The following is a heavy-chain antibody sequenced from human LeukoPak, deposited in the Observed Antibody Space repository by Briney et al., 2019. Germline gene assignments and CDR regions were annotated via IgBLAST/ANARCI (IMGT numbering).Heavy chain of an antibody. Sequence: RASVKVSCKASGYTFTSYAMNWVRQAPGQGLEWMGWINTNTGNPTYAQGFTGRFVFSLDTSVSTAYLQISSLKAEDTAVYYCARDVSYSSSWYSVGLNWFDPWGQGTLVTVSS. D-gene: IGHD6-13*01. V-gene: IGHV7-4-1*02. CDR3: ARDVSYSSSWYSVGLNWFDP. J-gene: IGHJ5*02. CDR1: GYTFTSYA. CDR2: INTNTGNP.